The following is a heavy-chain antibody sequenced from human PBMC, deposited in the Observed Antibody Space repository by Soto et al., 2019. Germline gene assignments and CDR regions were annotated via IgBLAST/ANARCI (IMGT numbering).Heavy chain of an antibody. J-gene: IGHJ5*02. CDR1: GFSLSTSGVG. Sequence: QITLKESGPTLVKPTQTLTLTCTFSGFSLSTSGVGVGWIRQPPGKALEWLALIYWDDDKRYSPSLKSRLTITKDTSKNQVVLTMTNMDPVDTATYYCAHRGGGRSYGEFDPWGQGTLVTVSS. V-gene: IGHV2-5*02. CDR3: AHRGGGRSYGEFDP. D-gene: IGHD1-26*01. CDR2: IYWDDDK.